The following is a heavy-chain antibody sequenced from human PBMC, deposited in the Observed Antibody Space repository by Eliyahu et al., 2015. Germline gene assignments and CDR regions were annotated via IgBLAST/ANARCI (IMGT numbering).Heavy chain of an antibody. Sequence: DGLEWIGSIYYSGTTYYNPSLKSRVTISVDTSKNQFSLKLSSLTAADTAVYYCARRGSRHEGGTYRAFDIWGQGTMVTVSS. CDR2: IYYSGTT. J-gene: IGHJ3*02. V-gene: IGHV4-39*01. CDR3: ARRGSRHEGGTYRAFDI. D-gene: IGHD1-26*01.